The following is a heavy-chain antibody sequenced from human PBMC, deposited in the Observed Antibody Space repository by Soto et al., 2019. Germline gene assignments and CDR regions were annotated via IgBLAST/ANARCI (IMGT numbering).Heavy chain of an antibody. D-gene: IGHD6-13*01. CDR3: ARPKTIGAAAGKGWFDP. Sequence: PSETLSLTCTVSGGTISSWYWSWIRQPPGKGLEWIGCIYYSGSTNCNPSLKGRVTISVDTSKNQFSLKLTSVTAADMAMYYCARPKTIGAAAGKGWFDPWGQGTLVTVSS. CDR2: IYYSGST. V-gene: IGHV4-59*08. CDR1: GGTISSWY. J-gene: IGHJ5*02.